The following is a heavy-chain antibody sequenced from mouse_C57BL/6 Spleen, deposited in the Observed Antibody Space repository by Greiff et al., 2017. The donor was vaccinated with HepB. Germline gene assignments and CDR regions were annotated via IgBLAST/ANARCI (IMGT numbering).Heavy chain of an antibody. J-gene: IGHJ3*01. V-gene: IGHV7-3*01. CDR2: IRNKANGYTT. CDR3: ARGYDYDGFAY. D-gene: IGHD2-4*01. CDR1: GFTFTDYY. Sequence: EVMLVESGGGLVQPGGSLSLSCAASGFTFTDYYMSWVRQPPGKALEWLGFIRNKANGYTTEYSASVKGRFTISRDNSQSILYLQMNALRAEDSATYYCARGYDYDGFAYWGQGTLVTVSA.